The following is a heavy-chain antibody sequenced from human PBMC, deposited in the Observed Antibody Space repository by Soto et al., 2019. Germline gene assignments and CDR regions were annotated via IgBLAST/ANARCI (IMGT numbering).Heavy chain of an antibody. D-gene: IGHD2-21*01. CDR3: ARGPPCGR. Sequence: QLQLQESGSGLVKPSQTLSITCAVSGGSIISGGYSWSWIRQPPGKGLEWIGYIYHSGSTYYNPSLKSRVTISVDRSKNQFSLKLSSVTAADTAGYYWARGPPCGRWGQGTLVTVSS. J-gene: IGHJ4*02. CDR2: IYHSGST. V-gene: IGHV4-30-2*01. CDR1: GGSIISGGYS.